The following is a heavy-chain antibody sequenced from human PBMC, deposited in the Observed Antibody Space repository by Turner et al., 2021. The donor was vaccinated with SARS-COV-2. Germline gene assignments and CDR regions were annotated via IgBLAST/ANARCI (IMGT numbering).Heavy chain of an antibody. V-gene: IGHV4-39*01. CDR3: ARRHYRDGYTGFDY. J-gene: IGHJ4*02. CDR2: IYCSGCT. D-gene: IGHD5-12*01. CDR1: GGPISSSSYY. Sequence: HLHLQESGPGLVNPSEPLSFPGTAPGGPISSSSYYWGWIRQPPGKGLEWIGSIYCSGCTYYNPSLKRRVTISVGTSKNQFSLKLSSVNAADTAGYYCARRHYRDGYTGFDYWGQGTLVTVSS.